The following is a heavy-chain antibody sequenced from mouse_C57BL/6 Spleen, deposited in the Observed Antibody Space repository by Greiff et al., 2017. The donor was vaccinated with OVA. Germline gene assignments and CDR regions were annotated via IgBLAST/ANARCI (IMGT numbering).Heavy chain of an antibody. J-gene: IGHJ2*01. CDR1: GFTFSDYG. CDR3: ARGIYSYFDY. D-gene: IGHD2-1*01. V-gene: IGHV5-17*01. Sequence: EVHLVESGGGLVKPGGSLKLSCAASGFTFSDYGMHWVRQAPEKGLEWVAYISSGSSTIYYADTVKGRFTISRDNAKNTLFLQMTSLRSEDTAMYYCARGIYSYFDYWGQGTTLTVSS. CDR2: ISSGSSTI.